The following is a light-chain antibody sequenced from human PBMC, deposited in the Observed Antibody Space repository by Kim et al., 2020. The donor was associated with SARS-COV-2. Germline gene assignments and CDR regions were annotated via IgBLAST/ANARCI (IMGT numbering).Light chain of an antibody. CDR1: PSVSSN. J-gene: IGKJ4*01. V-gene: IGKV3-15*01. CDR3: QQYNNWPLT. Sequence: ESQGAKVPLSCRASPSVSSNLAWYQQNPGQAPRCLIYGASTRATGIPARFSGSGSGTEFTLTISSLQSEDFAVYYCQQYNNWPLTFGGGTKVDIK. CDR2: GAS.